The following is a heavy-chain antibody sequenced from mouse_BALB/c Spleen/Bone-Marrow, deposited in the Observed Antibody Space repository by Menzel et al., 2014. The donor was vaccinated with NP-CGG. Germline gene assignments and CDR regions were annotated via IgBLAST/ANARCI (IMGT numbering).Heavy chain of an antibody. J-gene: IGHJ3*01. D-gene: IGHD2-3*01. CDR1: GYTFTDYN. Sequence: DVQLQESGPELVKPGASVKISCRASGYTFTDYNMHWVKQSHGESLEWIGYIYPYSGNTAYNQRFKKKATLTVDNASSTTHMELRSLTAEDSSVYYCARFDDDYWGFAHWGQGTLVTVSA. V-gene: IGHV1S29*02. CDR3: ARFDDDYWGFAH. CDR2: IYPYSGNT.